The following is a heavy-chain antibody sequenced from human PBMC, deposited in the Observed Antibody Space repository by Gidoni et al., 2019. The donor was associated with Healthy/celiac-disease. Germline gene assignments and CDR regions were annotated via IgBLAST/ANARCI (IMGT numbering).Heavy chain of an antibody. D-gene: IGHD6-19*01. J-gene: IGHJ4*02. V-gene: IGHV3-30*01. CDR1: GFTFSSYA. Sequence: QVQLVESGGGVVQPGRSLRLSCAASGFTFSSYAMHWVRKAPGKGLEWVAVISYDGSNKYYADSVKGRFTISRDNSKNTLYLQMNSLRAEDTAVYYCARGSHSSGWYGYWGQGTLVTVSS. CDR3: ARGSHSSGWYGY. CDR2: ISYDGSNK.